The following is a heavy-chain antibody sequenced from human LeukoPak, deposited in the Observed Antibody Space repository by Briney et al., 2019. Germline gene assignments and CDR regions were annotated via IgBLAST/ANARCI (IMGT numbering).Heavy chain of an antibody. J-gene: IGHJ4*02. CDR1: GGSISSGGYY. V-gene: IGHV4-31*03. CDR3: ARDRRADYHGSGSYYNGAFDY. CDR2: IYYSGST. Sequence: SETLSLTCTVSGGSISSGGYYWSWIRQHPGKGLEWIGYIYYSGSTYYNPSLKSRVTISVDTSKNQFSLKLSSVTAADTAVYYCARDRRADYHGSGSYYNGAFDYWGQGTLVTVSS. D-gene: IGHD3-10*01.